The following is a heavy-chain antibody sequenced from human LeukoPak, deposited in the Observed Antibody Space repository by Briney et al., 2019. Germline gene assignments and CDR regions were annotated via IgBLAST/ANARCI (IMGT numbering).Heavy chain of an antibody. V-gene: IGHV3-11*04. CDR1: GFTFSDSH. Sequence: GSLRLSCAASGFTFSDSHMTWIRQAPGKGLEWVSYISSSGRTTYYADSVKGRVTISRDNAKNSLYLQMNSLRAEDTAMYYCARDRPGTVTTFDYWGQGTLVTVSS. CDR2: ISSSGRTT. CDR3: ARDRPGTVTTFDY. D-gene: IGHD4-17*01. J-gene: IGHJ4*02.